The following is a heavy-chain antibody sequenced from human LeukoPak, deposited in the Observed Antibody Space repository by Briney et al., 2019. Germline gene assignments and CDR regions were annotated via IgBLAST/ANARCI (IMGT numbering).Heavy chain of an antibody. CDR1: GFTFYDYG. D-gene: IGHD6-13*01. CDR3: ARDHRLAAAGASDY. J-gene: IGHJ4*02. Sequence: PGGSLRLSCAASGFTFYDYGMSWVRQAPGKGLEWVANIKQDGSEKYYVDSVKGRFTISRDNAKNSLYLQMNSLRAEDTAVYYCARDHRLAAAGASDYWGQGTLVTVSS. CDR2: IKQDGSEK. V-gene: IGHV3-7*01.